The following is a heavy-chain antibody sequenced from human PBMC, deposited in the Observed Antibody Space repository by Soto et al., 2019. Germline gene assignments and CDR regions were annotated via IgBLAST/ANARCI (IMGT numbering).Heavy chain of an antibody. CDR1: GGSISSGDYY. D-gene: IGHD3-22*01. CDR2: IYYSGST. J-gene: IGHJ4*02. CDR3: ARVGTMTTFDY. Sequence: SETLSLTCTVSGGSISSGDYYWSWIRQPPGMGLEWIRYIYYSGSTYYNASLKSRVTISVDTSKNQFSLKLSSVIDADTAVYYCARVGTMTTFDYWGQGTLVTVSS. V-gene: IGHV4-30-4*01.